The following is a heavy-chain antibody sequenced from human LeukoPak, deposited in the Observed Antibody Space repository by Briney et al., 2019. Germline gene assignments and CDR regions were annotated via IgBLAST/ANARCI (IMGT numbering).Heavy chain of an antibody. J-gene: IGHJ5*02. CDR3: ARDGIAVAGTLLA. CDR1: GFTFSSYA. Sequence: EGSLRLSCAASGFTFSSYAMHWVRQAPGKGLEWVAVISYDGSNKYYADSVKGRFTISRDNSKNTLYLQMNSLRAEDTAVYYCARDGIAVAGTLLAWGQGTLVTVSS. CDR2: ISYDGSNK. D-gene: IGHD6-19*01. V-gene: IGHV3-30*04.